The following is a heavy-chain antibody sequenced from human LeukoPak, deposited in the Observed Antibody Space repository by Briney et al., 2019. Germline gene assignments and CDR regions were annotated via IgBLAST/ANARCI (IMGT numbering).Heavy chain of an antibody. CDR3: ARVGSFGELPLDY. CDR1: GGSFSGHY. CDR2: INHSGST. Sequence: SETVSLTCAVYGGSFSGHYRSWIRQPPGKGLEWIGEINHSGSTNYNPSLKSRVTISVDTSKNQFPLKLSSVTAAETAVYCCARVGSFGELPLDYWGQGTLVTVSS. J-gene: IGHJ4*02. D-gene: IGHD3-10*01. V-gene: IGHV4-34*01.